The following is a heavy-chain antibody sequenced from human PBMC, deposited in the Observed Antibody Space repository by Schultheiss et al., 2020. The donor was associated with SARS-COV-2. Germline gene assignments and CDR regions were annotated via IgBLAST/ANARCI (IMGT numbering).Heavy chain of an antibody. CDR1: GFTFSSYG. CDR2: ISSSSSYI. CDR3: ARVDHQYYDFWSGYRYFDY. J-gene: IGHJ4*02. D-gene: IGHD3-3*01. Sequence: GGSLRLSCAASGFTFSSYGMHWVRQAPGKGLEWVSSISSSSSYIYYADSVKGRFTISRDNAKNSLYLQMNSLRAEDTAVYYCARVDHQYYDFWSGYRYFDYWGQGTLVTVSS. V-gene: IGHV3-21*01.